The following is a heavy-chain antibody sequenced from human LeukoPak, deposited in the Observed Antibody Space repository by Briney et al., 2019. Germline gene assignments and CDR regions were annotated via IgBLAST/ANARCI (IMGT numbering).Heavy chain of an antibody. CDR3: ARDRRRITMVRGVITYWFDP. CDR1: GYTFTGYY. CDR2: INPNSGGT. V-gene: IGHV1-2*02. D-gene: IGHD3-10*01. Sequence: ASVKASCKASGYTFTGYYMHWVRQSQGQGLEWMGWINPNSGGTNYAQKFQGRVTMTRDTSISTAYMELSRLRSDDTAVYYCARDRRRITMVRGVITYWFDPWGQGTLVTVSS. J-gene: IGHJ5*02.